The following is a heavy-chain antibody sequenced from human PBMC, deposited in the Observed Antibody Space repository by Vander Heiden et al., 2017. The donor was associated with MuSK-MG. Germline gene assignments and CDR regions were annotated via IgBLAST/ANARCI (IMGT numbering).Heavy chain of an antibody. CDR3: ARARTYSASPWDY. V-gene: IGHV4-59*11. Sequence: QVQLQESGPGLVKPAETLSLTCTVSGASISSHYWSWIRQPPGKGLEWIAYMSYSGNVNYNPSLKSRVSISVDTSKNLFSLKLSSVTAADTAFYYCARARTYSASPWDYWGQGTLVTVSS. CDR1: GASISSHY. D-gene: IGHD6-13*01. J-gene: IGHJ4*02. CDR2: MSYSGNV.